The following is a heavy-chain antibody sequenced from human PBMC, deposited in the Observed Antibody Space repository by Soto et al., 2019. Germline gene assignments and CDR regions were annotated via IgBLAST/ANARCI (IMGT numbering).Heavy chain of an antibody. CDR1: GGSISTYY. Sequence: QVQLRESGPGLVKPSETLSLTCTVSGGSISTYYWSWIGQPPGKGLEWIGYIYYGGSADYNPALKSLFTVTVHTSKKHSARKLSSVTAAGPAVYYWARGGHCANGVCPAPDYWAQRTLVTVSP. D-gene: IGHD2-8*01. CDR3: ARGGHCANGVCPAPDY. J-gene: IGHJ4*02. V-gene: IGHV4-59*08. CDR2: IYYGGSA.